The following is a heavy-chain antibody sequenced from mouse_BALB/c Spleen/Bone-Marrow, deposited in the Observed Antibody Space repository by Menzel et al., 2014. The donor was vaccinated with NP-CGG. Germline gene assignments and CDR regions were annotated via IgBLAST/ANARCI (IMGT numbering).Heavy chain of an antibody. V-gene: IGHV5-17*02. CDR3: TRGGNWDDFDY. CDR1: GFTFSSFG. Sequence: EVNVVESGGGLVQPGGSRKLSCAASGFTFSSFGMHWVRRAPEKGLEWVAYISSVSSTIYYADTVKGRFTISRDNPKNTLFLQMTSLRSEDTAMYYCTRGGNWDDFDYWGQGTTLTVSS. J-gene: IGHJ2*01. CDR2: ISSVSSTI. D-gene: IGHD4-1*01.